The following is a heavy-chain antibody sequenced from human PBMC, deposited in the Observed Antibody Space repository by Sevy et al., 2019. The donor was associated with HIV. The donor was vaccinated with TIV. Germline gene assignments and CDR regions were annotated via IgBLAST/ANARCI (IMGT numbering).Heavy chain of an antibody. D-gene: IGHD2-2*01. V-gene: IGHV4-4*07. J-gene: IGHJ4*02. CDR3: ARGWCRSASCYYDY. CDR1: GGSISSYY. Sequence: SETLSLTCTVSGGSISSYYWSWIRQPAGKGLEWIGRIYPSGITNHNPSLKSRVTMSVDTSKNQFSLNLSSVTAADTAVYYCARGWCRSASCYYDYWGQGTLVTVSS. CDR2: IYPSGIT.